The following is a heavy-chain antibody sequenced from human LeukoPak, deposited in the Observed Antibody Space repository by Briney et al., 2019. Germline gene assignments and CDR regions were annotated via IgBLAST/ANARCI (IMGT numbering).Heavy chain of an antibody. CDR3: AREDYYDSSGYYLDS. CDR1: GGSFSGYY. V-gene: IGHV4-34*01. D-gene: IGHD3-22*01. CDR2: INHSGST. J-gene: IGHJ4*02. Sequence: SETLSLTCAVYGGSFSGYYWSWIRQPPGKGLEWIGEINHSGSTNYNPSLKSRVTISVDTSKNQFSLNLSSVTAADTAVYYCAREDYYDSSGYYLDSWGQGTLVTVSS.